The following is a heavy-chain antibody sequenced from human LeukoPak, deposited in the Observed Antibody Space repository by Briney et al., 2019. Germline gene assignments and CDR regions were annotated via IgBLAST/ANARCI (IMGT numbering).Heavy chain of an antibody. Sequence: SETLSLTCTVSGGSISSSSYYWGWIRQPPGKGLEWIGSIYHSGSTYYNPSLKSRVTISVDTSKNQFSLKLSSVTAADTAVYYCARGITMTPTGNYWGQGTLVTVSS. J-gene: IGHJ4*02. D-gene: IGHD3-22*01. CDR3: ARGITMTPTGNY. V-gene: IGHV4-39*07. CDR2: IYHSGST. CDR1: GGSISSSSYY.